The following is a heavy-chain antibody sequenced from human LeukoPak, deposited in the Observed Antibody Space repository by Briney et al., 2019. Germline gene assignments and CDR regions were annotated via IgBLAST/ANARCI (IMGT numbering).Heavy chain of an antibody. CDR3: ARRGYSGGFDP. J-gene: IGHJ5*02. Sequence: ASVKVSCKASGYTFTNYAMHWVRQAPGQRLEWMGWINAGNGNTKYSQKFQGRVTFTRDTSASTAYMDLSSLRSEDTAVYFCARRGYSGGFDPWGQGTLVTVSS. V-gene: IGHV1-3*01. CDR1: GYTFTNYA. D-gene: IGHD6-19*01. CDR2: INAGNGNT.